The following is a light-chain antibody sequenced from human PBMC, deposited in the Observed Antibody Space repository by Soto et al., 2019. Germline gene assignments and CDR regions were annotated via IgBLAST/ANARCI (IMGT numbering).Light chain of an antibody. J-gene: IGKJ5*01. CDR1: QSVTTY. Sequence: EIVLTQSPAALSLSPGERATLSCRASQSVTTYLAWYRQKPGQAPRLLIYDGSTRATGTPARFSGSGSGTDFTLTISSLEPEDSAVYYCQQRSVWVTFGQGTRLEIK. CDR2: DGS. V-gene: IGKV3-11*01. CDR3: QQRSVWVT.